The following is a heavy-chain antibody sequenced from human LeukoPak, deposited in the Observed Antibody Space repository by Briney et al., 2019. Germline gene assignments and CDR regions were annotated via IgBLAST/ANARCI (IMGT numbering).Heavy chain of an antibody. J-gene: IGHJ2*01. Sequence: SQTLSLTCAISGISVSSNNGTWNWIRQSPSRGLEWLGRTFYRSKWLHAYAISVKSRITINPDTSKNQFSLQLTSVTPGDTAVYYCVGGDWYFDLWGRGTLVTVSS. CDR1: GISVSSNNGT. CDR3: VGGDWYFDL. V-gene: IGHV6-1*01. CDR2: TFYRSKWLH.